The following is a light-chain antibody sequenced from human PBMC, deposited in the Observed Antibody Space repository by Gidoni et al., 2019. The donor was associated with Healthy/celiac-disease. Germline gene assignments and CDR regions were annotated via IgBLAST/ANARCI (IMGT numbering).Light chain of an antibody. V-gene: IGKV3-20*01. CDR2: GAS. CDR1: QSVSSSY. CDR3: QQYGSSPGT. J-gene: IGKJ1*01. Sequence: EIVLTQSPGTLSLSPGERATLSCRASQSVSSSYLAWYQQKPGQAPGLLIYGASSRATGIPDRFSGSGSGTDFTLTISRLEPEDFAVYYCQQYGSSPGTFGQXTKVEIK.